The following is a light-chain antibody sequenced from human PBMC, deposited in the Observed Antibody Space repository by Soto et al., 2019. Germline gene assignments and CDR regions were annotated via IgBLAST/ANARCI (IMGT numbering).Light chain of an antibody. V-gene: IGLV2-11*01. Sequence: QSALTQPRSVSGSPGQSVTISCTGTSSDVGGYNYVSWYQQHPGKAPKLMIYDVSKRPSGVPDRFSGSKSGNTASLTISGLQAEDEADYYCCSYAGSGLVFGTGTKVTAL. CDR3: CSYAGSGLV. CDR1: SSDVGGYNY. CDR2: DVS. J-gene: IGLJ1*01.